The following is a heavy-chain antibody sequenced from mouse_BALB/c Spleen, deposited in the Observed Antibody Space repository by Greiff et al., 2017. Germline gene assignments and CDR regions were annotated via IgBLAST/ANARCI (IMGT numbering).Heavy chain of an antibody. V-gene: IGHV1-20*02. J-gene: IGHJ4*01. CDR3: ARDYYGSRDYAMDY. CDR1: GYSFTGYF. Sequence: VQLQQSGPELVKPGASVKISCKASGYSFTGYFMNWVMQSHGKSLEWIGRINPYNGDTFYNQKFKGKATLTVDKSSSTAHMELRSLASEDSAVYYCARDYYGSRDYAMDYWGQGTSVTVSS. CDR2: INPYNGDT. D-gene: IGHD1-1*01.